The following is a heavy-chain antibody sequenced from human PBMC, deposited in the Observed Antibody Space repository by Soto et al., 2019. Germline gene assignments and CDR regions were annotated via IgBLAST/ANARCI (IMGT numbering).Heavy chain of an antibody. J-gene: IGHJ6*02. CDR3: ARIVASSRYYDGMDV. Sequence: QVQLQESGPGLVKPSGTLSLTCAVSGGSISSSNWWSWVRQPPGKGLEWIGEIYHSGSTTYYPSLKSRLTITIDKSKDQFSLKLSSVTAADTAVYYCARIVASSRYYDGMDVWGQGTTVTVSS. V-gene: IGHV4-4*02. CDR1: GGSISSSNW. CDR2: IYHSGST. D-gene: IGHD3-22*01.